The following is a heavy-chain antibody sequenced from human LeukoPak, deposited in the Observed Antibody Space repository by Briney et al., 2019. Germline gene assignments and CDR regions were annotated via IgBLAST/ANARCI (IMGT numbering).Heavy chain of an antibody. J-gene: IGHJ4*02. CDR3: ARGPHTGVNYYDSSGYYY. V-gene: IGHV4-34*01. D-gene: IGHD3-22*01. CDR1: GFTFSSYW. CDR2: INHSGST. Sequence: GSLRLSCVASGFTFSSYWMSWVRQAPGKGLEWIGEINHSGSTNYNPSLKSRVTISVDTSKNQFSLKLSSVTAADTAVYYCARGPHTGVNYYDSSGYYYWGQGTLVTVSS.